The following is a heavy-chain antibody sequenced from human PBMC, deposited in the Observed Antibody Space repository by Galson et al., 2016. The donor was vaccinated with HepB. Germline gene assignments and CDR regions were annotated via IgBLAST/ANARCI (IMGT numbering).Heavy chain of an antibody. D-gene: IGHD1-1*01. Sequence: SLRLSCAASQFTFNMYSMAWVRQAPGKGLEWVSSINGTGTVIYYADSVKGQFTVSRDNAKDSLYLQMNSLRAEDTAVYYCARRIPVQISTTRAFDYWGQGTLVTVSS. CDR1: QFTFNMYS. V-gene: IGHV3-21*06. CDR3: ARRIPVQISTTRAFDY. J-gene: IGHJ4*02. CDR2: INGTGTVI.